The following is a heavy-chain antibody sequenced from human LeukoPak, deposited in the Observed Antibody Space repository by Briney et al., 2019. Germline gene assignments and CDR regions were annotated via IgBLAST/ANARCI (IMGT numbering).Heavy chain of an antibody. CDR3: ARVLSHAPFFDY. Sequence: SETLSLTCTVSGGSISSYYWSWIRQPPGKGLEWIGYIYYSGSTNYNPSLKSRVTISVDTSKNQFSLKLSSVTAADTAVYYCARVLSHAPFFDYWGQGTLVTVSS. CDR2: IYYSGST. V-gene: IGHV4-59*12. CDR1: GGSISSYY. J-gene: IGHJ4*02.